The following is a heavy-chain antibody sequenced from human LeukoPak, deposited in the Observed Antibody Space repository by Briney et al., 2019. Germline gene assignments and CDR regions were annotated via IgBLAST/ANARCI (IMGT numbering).Heavy chain of an antibody. CDR3: ARVRYYGSGSYYWLDP. CDR1: GDSISSSNCY. CDR2: IYFSGGT. Sequence: NPSETLSLTCTVSGDSISSSNCYWGWIRQPPGKGLEWIGSIYFSGGTYYNASLKSRVTISVDTSKNQFSLKLSSVTAADTAVYYCARVRYYGSGSYYWLDPWGQGTLVTVSS. D-gene: IGHD3-10*01. V-gene: IGHV4-39*07. J-gene: IGHJ5*02.